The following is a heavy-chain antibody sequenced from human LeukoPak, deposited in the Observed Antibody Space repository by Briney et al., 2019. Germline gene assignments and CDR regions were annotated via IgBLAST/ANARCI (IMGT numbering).Heavy chain of an antibody. D-gene: IGHD3-22*01. Sequence: SETLSLTCAVYGGSFSGYYWSWIRQPPGKGLEWIGEINHSGSTNYNPSLKSRLTISVDTSKNQFSLKLSSVTAADTAVYYCARGVGSSGSMYDYWGQGTLVTVYS. CDR2: INHSGST. CDR1: GGSFSGYY. J-gene: IGHJ4*02. V-gene: IGHV4-34*01. CDR3: ARGVGSSGSMYDY.